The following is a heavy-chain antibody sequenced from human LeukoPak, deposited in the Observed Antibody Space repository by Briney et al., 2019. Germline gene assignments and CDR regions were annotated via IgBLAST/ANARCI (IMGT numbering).Heavy chain of an antibody. V-gene: IGHV3-9*01. CDR1: GFTFDDYA. D-gene: IGHD5-18*01. CDR3: AKDFGGYSYGYVFGYYYGMDV. J-gene: IGHJ6*02. CDR2: ISWNSGSI. Sequence: PGRSLRLSCAASGFTFDDYAMHWVRQAPGKGLEWVSGISWNSGSIGYADSVKGRFTISRVNAKNSLYLQMNSRRAEDTALYYCAKDFGGYSYGYVFGYYYGMDVWGQGTTVTVSS.